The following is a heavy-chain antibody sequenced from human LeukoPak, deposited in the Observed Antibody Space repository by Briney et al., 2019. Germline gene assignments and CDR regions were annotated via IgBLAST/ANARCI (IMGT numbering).Heavy chain of an antibody. CDR2: ISGSGGTT. J-gene: IGHJ4*02. D-gene: IGHD6-19*01. CDR1: GFIFSRYG. CDR3: AKDHLPGIVVADRGY. V-gene: IGHV3-23*01. Sequence: PGGSLRLSCAASGFIFSRYGMSWVRQAPGKGLEWVSAISGSGGTTYYADSVKGRFTISRDNSKNTLYLQINSLRAEDTAVYYCAKDHLPGIVVADRGYWGQGTLVTVSS.